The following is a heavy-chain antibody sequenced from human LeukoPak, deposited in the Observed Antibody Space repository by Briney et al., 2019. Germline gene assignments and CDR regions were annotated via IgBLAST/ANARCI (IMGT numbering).Heavy chain of an antibody. Sequence: SETLSLTCTVSGYSISSGYYWGWIRQPPGKGLEWIGSIYHSGSTYYNPSLKSRVTISVDTSKNQFSLKLSSLTAADTAVYYCARGGGCSDTSCYNFDYWGQGTLVTVSS. CDR2: IYHSGST. CDR1: GYSISSGYY. J-gene: IGHJ4*02. D-gene: IGHD2-2*02. CDR3: ARGGGCSDTSCYNFDY. V-gene: IGHV4-38-2*02.